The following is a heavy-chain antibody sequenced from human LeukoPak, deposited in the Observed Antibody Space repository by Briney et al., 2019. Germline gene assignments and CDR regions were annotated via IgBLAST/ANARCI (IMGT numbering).Heavy chain of an antibody. CDR2: ISYDGSNK. CDR1: GFTFSSYG. Sequence: GGSLRLSCAASGFTFSSYGMHWVRQAPGKGLEWVAVISYDGSNKYYADSVKGRFTISRDNSKNTLYLQMNSLRAEDTAVYYCAKDHSQLVLDYWGQGTLVTVSS. J-gene: IGHJ4*02. V-gene: IGHV3-30*18. CDR3: AKDHSQLVLDY. D-gene: IGHD6-13*01.